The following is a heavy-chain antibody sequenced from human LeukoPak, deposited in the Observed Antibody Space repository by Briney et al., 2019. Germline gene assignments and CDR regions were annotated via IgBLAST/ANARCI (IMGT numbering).Heavy chain of an antibody. CDR1: GYTFTSYD. Sequence: ASVKVSCNASGYTFTSYDISWVRQAPGQGLEWMGRIIPILGIANYAQKFQGRVTMTTDTSTSTAYMELRSLRSDDTAVYYCARGYSSSWLDYWGQGTLVTVSS. D-gene: IGHD6-13*01. J-gene: IGHJ4*02. V-gene: IGHV1-18*01. CDR3: ARGYSSSWLDY. CDR2: IIPILGIA.